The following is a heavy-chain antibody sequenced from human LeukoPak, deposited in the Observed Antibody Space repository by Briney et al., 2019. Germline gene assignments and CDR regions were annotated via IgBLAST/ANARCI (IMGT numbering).Heavy chain of an antibody. CDR3: ARGQRQRWIQLWPQKGYFDY. CDR2: INHSGST. D-gene: IGHD5-18*01. CDR1: GGSFSGYY. J-gene: IGHJ4*02. V-gene: IGHV4-34*01. Sequence: PETLSLTCAVYGGSFSGYYWSWIRQPPGKGLEWIGEINHSGSTNYNPSLKSRVTISVDTSKNQFSLKLSSVTAADTAVYYCARGQRQRWIQLWPQKGYFDYWGQGTLVTVSS.